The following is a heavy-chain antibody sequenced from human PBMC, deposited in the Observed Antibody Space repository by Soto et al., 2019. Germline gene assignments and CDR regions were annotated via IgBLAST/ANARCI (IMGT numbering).Heavy chain of an antibody. CDR1: GFTFSSYA. CDR3: ARTVVVVGARSRWFDP. D-gene: IGHD1-26*01. CDR2: ISYDGSRK. J-gene: IGHJ5*02. Sequence: QVQLVESGGGVVQPGRSLRLSCAASGFTFSSYAIHWVRQAPGKGLEWVAVISYDGSRKYYADSVKGRFTISGDNSKNTRYLQINSLRAEDTAVYNCARTVVVVGARSRWFDPWGQGTLVTV. V-gene: IGHV3-30-3*01.